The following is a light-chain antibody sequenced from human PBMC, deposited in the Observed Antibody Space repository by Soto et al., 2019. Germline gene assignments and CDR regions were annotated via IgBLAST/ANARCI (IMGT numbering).Light chain of an antibody. CDR1: QSVSSSY. CDR3: QDYGSSRT. V-gene: IGKV3-20*01. J-gene: IGKJ1*01. Sequence: EIVLTQSPGTLSLSPGERVTLSCRASQSVSSSYLAWYQQKPGQAPRLLIYDASSRATGIPDRFSGSGSGTDFTLTISRLEPEDFAVYYCQDYGSSRTFGQGTKVEIK. CDR2: DAS.